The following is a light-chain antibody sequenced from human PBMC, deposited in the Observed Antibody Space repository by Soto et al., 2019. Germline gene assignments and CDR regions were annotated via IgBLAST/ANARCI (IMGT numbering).Light chain of an antibody. Sequence: DIVMTQSPDSLAVSLGERATINCKSSQSVLHSSNNKNYLAWYQQKPGQPPNLLIYWSSTRESGVPDRFRGSGSGTEFTLPISSLQAEDVAVYFCQQYYDTPFTFGPGTKVDIK. V-gene: IGKV4-1*01. CDR2: WSS. CDR3: QQYYDTPFT. J-gene: IGKJ3*01. CDR1: QSVLHSSNNKNY.